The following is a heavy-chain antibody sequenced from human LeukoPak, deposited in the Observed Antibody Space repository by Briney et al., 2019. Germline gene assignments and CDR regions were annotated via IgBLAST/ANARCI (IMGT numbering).Heavy chain of an antibody. Sequence: ASVKVSCKASGGTFSSYAIHWVRQAPGQGPEWMGWINPISGGTNYAQNFQGRVTMTRDTSISTAYMDLSRLRSDDTAMYYCARIYYYDTSGYYYWGQGTLVTVSS. V-gene: IGHV1-2*02. J-gene: IGHJ4*02. D-gene: IGHD3-22*01. CDR3: ARIYYYDTSGYYY. CDR1: GGTFSSYA. CDR2: INPISGGT.